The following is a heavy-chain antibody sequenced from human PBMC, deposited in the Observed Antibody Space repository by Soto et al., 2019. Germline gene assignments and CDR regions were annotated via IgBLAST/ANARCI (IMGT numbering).Heavy chain of an antibody. J-gene: IGHJ6*02. D-gene: IGHD5-18*01. V-gene: IGHV1-69*10. CDR2: IIPILGIA. CDR1: GGTFSSYA. Sequence: ASVKVSCKASGGTFSSYAISWVRQAPGQGLEWMGGIIPILGIANYAQKFQGRVTITADKSTSTAYMELSSLRSEDTAVYYCARGDVDTAMVYYYYYGMDVWGQGTTVTVSS. CDR3: ARGDVDTAMVYYYYYGMDV.